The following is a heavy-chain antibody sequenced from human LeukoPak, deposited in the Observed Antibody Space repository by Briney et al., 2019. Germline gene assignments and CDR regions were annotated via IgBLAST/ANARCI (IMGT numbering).Heavy chain of an antibody. CDR1: GFTVSSNY. Sequence: GGSLRLSCAASGFTVSSNYMSWVRQAPGKGLEWVSVIYSGGSTYYADSVKGRFTISRDNSKNTLYVQLNSLSAEDTAVYYCVKDQGSGWYLGIFDYWGQGTLVTVSS. CDR2: IYSGGST. D-gene: IGHD6-19*01. J-gene: IGHJ4*02. V-gene: IGHV3-53*01. CDR3: VKDQGSGWYLGIFDY.